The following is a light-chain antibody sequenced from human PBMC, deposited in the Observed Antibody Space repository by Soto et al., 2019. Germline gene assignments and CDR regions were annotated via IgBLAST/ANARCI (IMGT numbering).Light chain of an antibody. CDR2: NAS. V-gene: IGKV3-20*01. J-gene: IGKJ1*01. CDR1: QSVSRNY. Sequence: EIVLTQSPGTLSLSPGERATLSCRASQSVSRNYLAWYQQKPGQAPRLLIFNASIRTTGIPDRFSGSGSGTDFTLTITRLEPEDFAVYYCLQYGSSPRTFGQGTKVEVK. CDR3: LQYGSSPRT.